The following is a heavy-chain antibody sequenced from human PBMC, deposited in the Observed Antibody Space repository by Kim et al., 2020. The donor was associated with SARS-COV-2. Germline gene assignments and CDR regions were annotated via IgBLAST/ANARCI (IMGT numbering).Heavy chain of an antibody. V-gene: IGHV4-4*02. J-gene: IGHJ6*02. Sequence: SETLSLTCAVSGGSISSSNWWSWVRQPPGKGLEWIGEIYHSGSTNYNPSLKSRVTISVDKSKNQFSLKLSSVTAADTAVYYCARVSESITMIVVVRAYYYYGMDVWGRETTVAVSS. CDR3: ARVSESITMIVVVRAYYYYGMDV. D-gene: IGHD3-22*01. CDR2: IYHSGST. CDR1: GGSISSSNW.